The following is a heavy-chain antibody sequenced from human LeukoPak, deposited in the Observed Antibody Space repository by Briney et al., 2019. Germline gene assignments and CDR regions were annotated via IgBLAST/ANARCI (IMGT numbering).Heavy chain of an antibody. CDR2: ISGSGGST. V-gene: IGHV3-23*01. CDR3: AKVQYSDYDMNFDS. Sequence: GGSLRLSRAASGFTFSSYAMSWVRQAPGKGLEWVSAISGSGGSTYYADSVKGRFTISRDNSKNSLYLQINSLRADDTAVYYCAKVQYSDYDMNFDSWGQGTLVTVSS. D-gene: IGHD5-12*01. J-gene: IGHJ4*02. CDR1: GFTFSSYA.